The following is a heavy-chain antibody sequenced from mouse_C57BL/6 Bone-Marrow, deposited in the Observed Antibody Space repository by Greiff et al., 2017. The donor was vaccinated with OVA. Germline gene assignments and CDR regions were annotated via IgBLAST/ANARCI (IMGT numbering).Heavy chain of an antibody. V-gene: IGHV1-64*01. D-gene: IGHD1-1*01. Sequence: QVQLQQPGAELVKPGASVKLSCKASGYTFTSYWMHWVKQRPGQGLEWIGMIHPNSGSTNYNEKFKSTATLTVDKSSSTAYMQLSSLTSEDSAVYYCARGASVVGGYAMDYWGQGTSVTVSS. CDR1: GYTFTSYW. J-gene: IGHJ4*01. CDR2: IHPNSGST. CDR3: ARGASVVGGYAMDY.